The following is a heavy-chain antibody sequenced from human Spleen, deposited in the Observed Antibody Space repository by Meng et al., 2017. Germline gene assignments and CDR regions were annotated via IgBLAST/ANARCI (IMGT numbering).Heavy chain of an antibody. V-gene: IGHV3-23*01. D-gene: IGHD6-19*01. Sequence: GESLKISCAASGFTFSSYAMSWVRQAPGKGLEWVSAISGSGGSTYYADSVKGRFTISRDNSKNTLYLQMDSLRAEDTAVYYCAKSLSGWYYYWGQGTLVTVSS. CDR3: AKSLSGWYYY. CDR1: GFTFSSYA. J-gene: IGHJ4*02. CDR2: ISGSGGST.